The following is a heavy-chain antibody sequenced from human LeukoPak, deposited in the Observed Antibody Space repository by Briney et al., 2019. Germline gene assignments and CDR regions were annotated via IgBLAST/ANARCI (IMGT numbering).Heavy chain of an antibody. J-gene: IGHJ4*02. CDR2: IYYSGST. CDR1: GGSISSGDYY. CDR3: AREDYYDSSGYYYFDY. Sequence: PSETLSLTCTVSGGSISSGDYYWSWIRQPPGKGLEWIGYIYYSGSTYYNPSLKSRVTIPVDTSKNQFSLKLSSVTAADTAVYYCAREDYYDSSGYYYFDYWGQGTLVTVSS. D-gene: IGHD3-22*01. V-gene: IGHV4-30-4*01.